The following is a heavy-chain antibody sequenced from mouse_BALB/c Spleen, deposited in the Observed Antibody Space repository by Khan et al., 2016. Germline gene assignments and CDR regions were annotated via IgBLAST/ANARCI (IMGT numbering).Heavy chain of an antibody. V-gene: IGHV1S135*01. J-gene: IGHJ4*01. D-gene: IGHD1-1*01. CDR2: IDPFNGGT. CDR3: ASTTLSLYAMDY. Sequence: VQLQQPGPELMKPGASVKISCKAFGYSFISYYMHWVKQSHGKSLEWIGYIDPFNGGTSYNQKFKGKATLNVDKSSSTAYMHLSSLTSEDSAVXCCASTTLSLYAMDYWGQGTSVTVSS. CDR1: GYSFISYY.